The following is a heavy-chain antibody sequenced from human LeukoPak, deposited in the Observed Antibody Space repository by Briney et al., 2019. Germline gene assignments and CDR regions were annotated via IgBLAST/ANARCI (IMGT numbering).Heavy chain of an antibody. CDR2: INHSGST. CDR3: ARGQDTAMVTYFDY. V-gene: IGHV4-34*01. Sequence: SETLSLTCAVYGGSFSGYYWSWIRQPPGKGLEWIGEINHSGSTNYNPSLKSRVTISVDTSKNQFSLKLSSVTAADTAVYYCARGQDTAMVTYFDYWGQGTLSPSPQ. D-gene: IGHD5-18*01. J-gene: IGHJ4*02. CDR1: GGSFSGYY.